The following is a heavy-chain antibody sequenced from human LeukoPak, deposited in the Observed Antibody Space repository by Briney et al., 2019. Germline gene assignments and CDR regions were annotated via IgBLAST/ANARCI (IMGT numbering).Heavy chain of an antibody. Sequence: GGSLRLSCAASGFTFSSYAMTWVRQGRGKGVERVSGITNSGGTTWYADSVKGRFTISRDNSKNTLYLQMNSLRAEDTAVYYCAKGALGYCSGDRCYPFDYWGQGTLVTVSS. CDR3: AKGALGYCSGDRCYPFDY. J-gene: IGHJ4*02. CDR2: ITNSGGTT. V-gene: IGHV3-23*01. CDR1: GFTFSSYA. D-gene: IGHD2-15*01.